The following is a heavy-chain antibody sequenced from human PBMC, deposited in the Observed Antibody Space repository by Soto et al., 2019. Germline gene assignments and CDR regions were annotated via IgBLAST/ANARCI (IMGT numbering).Heavy chain of an antibody. Sequence: ASVKVSCQASGCTFTISDINWVRQTPLQSLEWLGWMNPDSSHAAYAQKFQGRVTLTTSTSTSTVYMEMRSLGSEDTAVYYCARRPHCSGGICYYGLDNWGQGTLVTVSS. CDR1: GCTFTISD. CDR2: MNPDSSHA. D-gene: IGHD2-15*01. V-gene: IGHV1-8*01. CDR3: ARRPHCSGGICYYGLDN. J-gene: IGHJ4*02.